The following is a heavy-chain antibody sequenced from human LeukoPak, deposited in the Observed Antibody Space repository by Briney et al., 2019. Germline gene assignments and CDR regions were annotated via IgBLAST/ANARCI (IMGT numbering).Heavy chain of an antibody. Sequence: GGSLRLSCAASGFTFSSHALSWVRQTPGKGLEWVPSISAGGDDIYFADSVKGRFTISRDNSKNTLYLQMNSLRAEDTAVYYCARDRIAVAEGDYYYGMDVWGQGTTVTVSS. V-gene: IGHV3-23*01. D-gene: IGHD6-19*01. CDR2: ISAGGDDI. J-gene: IGHJ6*02. CDR1: GFTFSSHA. CDR3: ARDRIAVAEGDYYYGMDV.